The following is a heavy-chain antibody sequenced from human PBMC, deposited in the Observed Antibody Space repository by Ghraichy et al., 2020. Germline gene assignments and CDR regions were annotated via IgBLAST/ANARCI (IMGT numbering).Heavy chain of an antibody. Sequence: GGSLRLSCVVSGFTFKYAWMNWVRQAPGKGLEWVGRIRSEAEGETADYAAPVQGRFTISRDDSKNTLYLQMNSLKSEDTAVYYCNTDLRHSRILRYFDFLFPDYWGQGTLVTVSS. D-gene: IGHD3-9*01. CDR1: GFTFKYAW. V-gene: IGHV3-15*07. CDR3: NTDLRHSRILRYFDFLFPDY. CDR2: IRSEAEGETA. J-gene: IGHJ4*02.